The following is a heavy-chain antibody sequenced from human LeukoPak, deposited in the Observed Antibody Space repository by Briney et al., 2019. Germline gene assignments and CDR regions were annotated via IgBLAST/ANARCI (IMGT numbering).Heavy chain of an antibody. CDR1: GFTFSRHW. Sequence: PGGSLRLSCAASGFTFSRHWMSSVRQAPGKGLEWVANINQDGSAKYYVDSVKGRFTMSRDNAKNSVYPQMNNLRAEDTALYYCARGDYYDSSGDYTDAFDIWGQGTMVTVSS. CDR3: ARGDYYDSSGDYTDAFDI. D-gene: IGHD3-22*01. J-gene: IGHJ3*02. CDR2: INQDGSAK. V-gene: IGHV3-7*01.